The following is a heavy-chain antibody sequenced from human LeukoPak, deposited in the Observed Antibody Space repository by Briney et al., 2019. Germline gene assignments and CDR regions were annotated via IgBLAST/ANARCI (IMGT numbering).Heavy chain of an antibody. CDR1: GFTFSSYG. Sequence: GRSLRLSCAASGFTFSSYGMHWVRQAPGKGLEWVAVIWYDGSNKYYADSVKGRFTISRDNSKNTLYLKMNSLRAEDTAVYYCAREGRYCSSTSCSPYGMDVWGKGTAVTVSS. CDR2: IWYDGSNK. CDR3: AREGRYCSSTSCSPYGMDV. D-gene: IGHD2-2*01. J-gene: IGHJ6*04. V-gene: IGHV3-33*01.